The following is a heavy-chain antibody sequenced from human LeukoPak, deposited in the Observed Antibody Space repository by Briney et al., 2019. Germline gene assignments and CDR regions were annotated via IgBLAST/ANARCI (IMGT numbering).Heavy chain of an antibody. Sequence: GESLKISCKGSGYSFTSYWIGWMRQMPGKGLEWMGIIYPGDSDTRYSPSFQGQVTISADKSISTAYLQWSSLKASDTAMYYCARLYDGYDSSEYYFDYWGQGTLVTISS. D-gene: IGHD5-12*01. CDR3: ARLYDGYDSSEYYFDY. CDR1: GYSFTSYW. CDR2: IYPGDSDT. V-gene: IGHV5-51*01. J-gene: IGHJ4*02.